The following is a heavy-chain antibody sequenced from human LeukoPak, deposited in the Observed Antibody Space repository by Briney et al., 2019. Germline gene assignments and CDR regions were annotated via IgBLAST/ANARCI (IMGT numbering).Heavy chain of an antibody. Sequence: GASVKVSCKASGYTFSGYYMHWVRQAPGQGLEWMGWINPNSGGTNYAQKFQGRVTMTRDTSISTAYIELSRLRSDDTAVYYCARDSGWETLDWFDPWGQGTLVTVSS. CDR1: GYTFSGYY. V-gene: IGHV1-2*02. J-gene: IGHJ5*02. CDR2: INPNSGGT. D-gene: IGHD1-26*01. CDR3: ARDSGWETLDWFDP.